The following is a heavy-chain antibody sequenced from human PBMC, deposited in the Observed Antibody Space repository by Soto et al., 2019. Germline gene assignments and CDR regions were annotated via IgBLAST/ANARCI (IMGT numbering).Heavy chain of an antibody. CDR3: ARGHCSGGSCYLDY. J-gene: IGHJ4*02. V-gene: IGHV1-8*01. CDR2: MNPNSGNT. Sequence: ASVKVSCKASGYTFTSYDINWVRQATGQGLEWMGWMNPNSGNTGYAQKFQGRVTMTRNTSISTAYMELSSLRSEDTAVYYCARGHCSGGSCYLDYWAQGTLVTVSS. D-gene: IGHD2-15*01. CDR1: GYTFTSYD.